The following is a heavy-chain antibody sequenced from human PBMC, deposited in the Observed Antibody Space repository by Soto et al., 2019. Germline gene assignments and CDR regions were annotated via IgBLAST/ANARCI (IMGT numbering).Heavy chain of an antibody. Sequence: GGSLRLSCAASGFTFSSYSMNWVRQAPGKGLEWVSSISSSSSYIYYGDSVKGHFTISRDNAQNSLYLQMNSLRAEDTAVYYCARVGPDDYDSSGYYYYYYGMDVWGQGTTVTVSS. D-gene: IGHD3-22*01. V-gene: IGHV3-21*01. CDR1: GFTFSSYS. CDR3: ARVGPDDYDSSGYYYYYYGMDV. J-gene: IGHJ6*02. CDR2: ISSSSSYI.